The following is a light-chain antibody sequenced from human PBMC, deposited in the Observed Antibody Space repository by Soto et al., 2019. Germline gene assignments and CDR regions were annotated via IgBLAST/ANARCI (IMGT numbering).Light chain of an antibody. CDR3: LHLNSYSPDT. Sequence: DIQLTQSPSFLSASVGDRVTITCRASQGISSYLAWYQQKPGKAPNLLIFAASTLQNGVPSRFSGSGSGTEFTLTISSLQPEEFATYYCLHLNSYSPDTFGPGTIVDIK. J-gene: IGKJ3*01. V-gene: IGKV1-9*01. CDR1: QGISSY. CDR2: AAS.